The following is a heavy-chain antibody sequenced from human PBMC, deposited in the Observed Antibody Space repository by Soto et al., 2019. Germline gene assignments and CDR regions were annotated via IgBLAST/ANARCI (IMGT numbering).Heavy chain of an antibody. D-gene: IGHD4-17*01. CDR1: GFTLSNYG. J-gene: IGHJ4*02. Sequence: VQLVESGGGVVRPGRSLRLSCAASGFTLSNYGMHWVRQAPGKGLEWVAVMSYFGNKEYYAESVKGRFNISRDNSKNTLYLPMHSLTAEDTAVYYGAKEENYGAFEGDDFDYWGQGTLVTVSS. CDR2: MSYFGNKE. V-gene: IGHV3-30*18. CDR3: AKEENYGAFEGDDFDY.